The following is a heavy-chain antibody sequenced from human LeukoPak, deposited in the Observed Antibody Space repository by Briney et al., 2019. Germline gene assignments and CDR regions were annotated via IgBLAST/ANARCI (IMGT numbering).Heavy chain of an antibody. CDR2: ISYDGSNK. J-gene: IGHJ4*02. Sequence: PGGSLRLSCAASGFTFSSYGMHWVRQAPGKGLEWAAVISYDGSNKYYADSVKGRFTISRDNSKNTLYPQMNSLRAEDTAVYYCAKGYSLFDYWGQGTLVTVSS. D-gene: IGHD5-12*01. CDR1: GFTFSSYG. CDR3: AKGYSLFDY. V-gene: IGHV3-30*18.